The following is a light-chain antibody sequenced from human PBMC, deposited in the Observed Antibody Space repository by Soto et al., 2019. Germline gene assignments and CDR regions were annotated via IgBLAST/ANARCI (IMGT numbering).Light chain of an antibody. CDR3: ETWDSNTHRV. V-gene: IGLV4-60*02. CDR2: LERSGNY. CDR1: SGHSSYI. Sequence: QPVLTQSSSASASLGSSVKLTCTLSSGHSSYIIAWHQQQPGKAPRYLMKLERSGNYNKGSGVPDRFSGSSSGADRYLIISNLQFEDEADYYCETWDSNTHRVFGGGTQLTVL. J-gene: IGLJ7*01.